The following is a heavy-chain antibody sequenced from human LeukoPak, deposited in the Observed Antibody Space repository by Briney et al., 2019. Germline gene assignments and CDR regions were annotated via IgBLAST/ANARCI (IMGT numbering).Heavy chain of an antibody. CDR1: GYTFTGYY. CDR2: INPNSGGT. J-gene: IGHJ4*02. Sequence: ASVKVSCKASGYTFTGYYMHWVRQAPGQGLEWMGWINPNSGGTSYAQKFQGRVTMTRDTSISTAYMELSRLRSDDTAVYYCARDWGELELLHYWGQGTLVTVSS. D-gene: IGHD1-7*01. CDR3: ARDWGELELLHY. V-gene: IGHV1-2*02.